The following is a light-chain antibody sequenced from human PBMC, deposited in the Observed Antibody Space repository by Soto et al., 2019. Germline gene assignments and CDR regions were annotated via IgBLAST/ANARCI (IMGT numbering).Light chain of an antibody. V-gene: IGLV2-14*03. CDR1: SRDVGYYNY. J-gene: IGLJ2*01. Sequence: QSVLTQPASVSGSPGQSITISCTGPSRDVGYYNYVSWYQQRPGKSTKLMIFDVSNRPSGVSNRFSGSKSGNTASLTISGLQAEDDAAYYCTSFTDSSTPVVFGGGTKLTVL. CDR3: TSFTDSSTPVV. CDR2: DVS.